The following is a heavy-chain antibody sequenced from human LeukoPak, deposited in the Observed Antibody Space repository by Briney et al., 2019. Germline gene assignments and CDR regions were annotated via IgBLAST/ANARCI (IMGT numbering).Heavy chain of an antibody. D-gene: IGHD6-19*01. V-gene: IGHV1-8*02. Sequence: ASVKVSCKASGYTFTGYYMHWVRQAPGQGLEWMGWINPNSGDTGYAQKFQGRVTMTRNTSISTAYMELSSLRSEDTAVYYCARGGIAVAGNFDYWGQGTLVTVSS. J-gene: IGHJ4*02. CDR2: INPNSGDT. CDR1: GYTFTGYY. CDR3: ARGGIAVAGNFDY.